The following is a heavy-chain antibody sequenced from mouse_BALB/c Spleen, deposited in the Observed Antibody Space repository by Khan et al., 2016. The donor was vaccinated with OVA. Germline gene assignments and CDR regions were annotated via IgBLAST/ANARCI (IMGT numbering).Heavy chain of an antibody. V-gene: IGHV2-2*02. D-gene: IGHD2-4*01. CDR3: ARNYDYDEGLAY. CDR2: IWSGGTT. Sequence: QVQLKQSGPGLVQPSQSLSITCTVSGFSLTTYGVHWVRQSPGKGLEWLGVIWSGGTTDYSAAFISRLSITKDNSKSQVFFKMNSLQANDTAIYYSARNYDYDEGLAYGGQGTLVTVSA. CDR1: GFSLTTYG. J-gene: IGHJ3*01.